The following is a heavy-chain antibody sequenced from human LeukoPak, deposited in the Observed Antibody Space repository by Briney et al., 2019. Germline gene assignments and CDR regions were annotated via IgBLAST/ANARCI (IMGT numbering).Heavy chain of an antibody. CDR1: GFTFSGYW. V-gene: IGHV3-7*01. D-gene: IGHD6-13*01. J-gene: IGHJ5*02. CDR3: ARVSGSSWFGDWFDP. Sequence: GGSLRLSCAASGFTFSGYWMSWVRQAPGKGLEWVAKIKQDGSEKYYVDSVKGRFTISRDNAKNSLYLQMNSLRAEDTAVYYCARVSGSSWFGDWFDPWGQGTLVTVSS. CDR2: IKQDGSEK.